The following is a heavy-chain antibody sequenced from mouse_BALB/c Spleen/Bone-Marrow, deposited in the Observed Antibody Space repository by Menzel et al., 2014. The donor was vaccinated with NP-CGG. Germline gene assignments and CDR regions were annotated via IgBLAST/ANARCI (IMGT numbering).Heavy chain of an antibody. CDR1: GYTFTSYY. V-gene: IGHV1S81*02. D-gene: IGHD3-1*01. CDR3: TRGLRAWFAY. Sequence: VKLVESGAELVKPGASAKLSCKASGYTFTSYYMYWVKQRPGQGLEWIGGINPSNGGTNFNEKFKSKATLTVDKSSSTAYMQLSSLTSEDSAVYYCTRGLRAWFAYWGQGTLVTVSA. CDR2: INPSNGGT. J-gene: IGHJ3*01.